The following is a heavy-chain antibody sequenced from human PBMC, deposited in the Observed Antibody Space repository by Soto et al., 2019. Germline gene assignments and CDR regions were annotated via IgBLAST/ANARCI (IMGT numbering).Heavy chain of an antibody. D-gene: IGHD3-10*01. V-gene: IGHV3-23*01. Sequence: EVQLLESGGGLVQPGGSLRLSCAASGFTFSSYAMSWVRQAPGKGLEWVSAIRGSGGSTYYADSVKGRFTISRDNSKNTLYLQMNSLRAKDTAVYYCAKTDLRGAPSHFPFRPWGQGTLVTVSS. CDR3: AKTDLRGAPSHFPFRP. J-gene: IGHJ5*02. CDR1: GFTFSSYA. CDR2: IRGSGGST.